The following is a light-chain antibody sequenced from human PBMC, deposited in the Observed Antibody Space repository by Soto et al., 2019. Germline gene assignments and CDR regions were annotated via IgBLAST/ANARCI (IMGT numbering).Light chain of an antibody. V-gene: IGLV2-8*01. Sequence: QSALTQPPSASGPPAQSVTISCSGTSSDVGRYNYISWYQQRPGKAPKLIIYEVSKRPSGVPDRLSGCKYGNTASLTVSGLQAEDEADYYCSSYAGNSRYVFGTGPKVTVL. J-gene: IGLJ1*01. CDR3: SSYAGNSRYV. CDR1: SSDVGRYNY. CDR2: EVS.